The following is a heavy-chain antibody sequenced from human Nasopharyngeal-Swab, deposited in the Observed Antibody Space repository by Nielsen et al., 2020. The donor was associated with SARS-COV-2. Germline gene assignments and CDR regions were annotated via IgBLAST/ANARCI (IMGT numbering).Heavy chain of an antibody. Sequence: SDTLSLTCAAYGESLSEYDWSCVRQLPGTELEWFGDINHGGRINYHPSLRGRVVISVARSTSQFSLELRSVTAADTAVYFCARGRLHAVSCSLTGSQYNFFPVDVWAQGTTVIVSS. CDR2: INHGGRI. D-gene: IGHD1-1*01. CDR1: GESLSEYD. J-gene: IGHJ6*02. CDR3: ARGRLHAVSCSLTGSQYNFFPVDV. V-gene: IGHV4-34*01.